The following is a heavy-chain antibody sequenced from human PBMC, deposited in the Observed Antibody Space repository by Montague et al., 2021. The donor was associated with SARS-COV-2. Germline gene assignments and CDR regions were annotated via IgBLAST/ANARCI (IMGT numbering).Heavy chain of an antibody. CDR2: ADYSGST. J-gene: IGHJ4*02. CDR3: ARREYSYGWGD. CDR1: GGPISGSSDY. Sequence: SETLSLTCTVTGGPISGSSDYWGWIRQSPGKGLEWIASADYSGSTYYSPSLKSRLTISVDTSKNQFSLKLNSVTAADTALYYCARREYSYGWGDWGQGTLVTVSS. D-gene: IGHD5-18*01. V-gene: IGHV4-39*01.